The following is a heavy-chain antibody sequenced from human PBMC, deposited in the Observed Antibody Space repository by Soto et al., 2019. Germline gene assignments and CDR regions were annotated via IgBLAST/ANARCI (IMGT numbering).Heavy chain of an antibody. CDR2: ISNDGSNK. D-gene: IGHD6-13*01. J-gene: IGHJ5*02. V-gene: IGHV3-30*18. CDR1: GFTFSSYG. Sequence: QVQLVESGGGVVQPGRSLRLSCAASGFTFSSYGMHWVRQAPGKGLEWVAVISNDGSNKYYADSVKGRFTISRDNSKNTLYLHMNSLRAEDTAVYYCAKGVGGSSSNWFDPWGQGTLVTVSS. CDR3: AKGVGGSSSNWFDP.